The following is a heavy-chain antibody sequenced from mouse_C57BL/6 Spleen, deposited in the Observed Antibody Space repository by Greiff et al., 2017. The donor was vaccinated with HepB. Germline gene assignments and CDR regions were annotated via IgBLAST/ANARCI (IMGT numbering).Heavy chain of an antibody. CDR2: IDPEDGET. D-gene: IGHD1-1*01. CDR3: ALIPTVVAQFAY. J-gene: IGHJ3*01. CDR1: GFNIKDYY. Sequence: EVHLVESGAELVKPGASVKLSCTASGFNIKDYYMHWVKQRTEQGLEWIGRIDPEDGETKYAPKFQGKATITADTSSNTAYLQLSSLTSEDTAVYYGALIPTVVAQFAYWGQGTLVTVSA. V-gene: IGHV14-2*01.